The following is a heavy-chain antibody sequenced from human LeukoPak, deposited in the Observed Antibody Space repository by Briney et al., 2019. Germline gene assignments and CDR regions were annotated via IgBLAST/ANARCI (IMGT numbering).Heavy chain of an antibody. Sequence: PGGSLRLSCAASGFTFSNYAMNWVRHVPGKGLEWVSSIVGRGGDTYYADSVKGRFTISRDSSKNTLFLQMNSLRAEDTAVYYCARAGGCREGSCYYSFEYWGRGTLVTVSS. CDR3: ARAGGCREGSCYYSFEY. D-gene: IGHD2-15*01. CDR2: IVGRGGDT. J-gene: IGHJ4*02. CDR1: GFTFSNYA. V-gene: IGHV3-23*01.